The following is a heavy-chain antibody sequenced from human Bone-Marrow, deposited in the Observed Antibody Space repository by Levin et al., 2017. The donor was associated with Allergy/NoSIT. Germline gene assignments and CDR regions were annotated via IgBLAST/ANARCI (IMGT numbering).Heavy chain of an antibody. CDR3: AKDSWVNDYIS. Sequence: GGSLRLSCAASGFTFDDYAMHWVRQAPGKGLEWVSGISWNSGSIGYADSVKGRFTISRDNAKNSLYLQMNSLRAEDTALYYCAKDSWVNDYISWGQGTLVTVSS. J-gene: IGHJ5*02. CDR2: ISWNSGSI. CDR1: GFTFDDYA. D-gene: IGHD4-11*01. V-gene: IGHV3-9*01.